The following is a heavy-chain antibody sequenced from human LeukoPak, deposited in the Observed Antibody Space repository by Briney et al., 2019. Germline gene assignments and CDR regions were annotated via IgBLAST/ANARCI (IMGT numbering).Heavy chain of an antibody. V-gene: IGHV3-48*01. D-gene: IGHD6-6*01. J-gene: IGHJ4*02. CDR3: AKRQLVYFDY. CDR1: GFTFSSYS. Sequence: GGSLRLSCAASGFTFSSYSMNWVRQAPGKGLEWVSYIGSSSSTIYYADSVEGRFTISRDNSKNTLYLQMNSLRAEDTAVYYCAKRQLVYFDYWGQGTLVTVSS. CDR2: IGSSSSTI.